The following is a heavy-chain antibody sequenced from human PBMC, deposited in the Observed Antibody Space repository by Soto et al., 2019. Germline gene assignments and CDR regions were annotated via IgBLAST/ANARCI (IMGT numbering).Heavy chain of an antibody. D-gene: IGHD3-9*01. V-gene: IGHV3-23*01. Sequence: PGGSLRLSCAASGFTFSSYAMSWVRQAPGKGLEWVSAISGSGGSAYYADSVKGRFTISRDNSKNTLYLQMNSLRAEDTAVYYCAKDALLRYFDWFPPGFDYWGQGTLVTVSS. CDR2: ISGSGGSA. CDR3: AKDALLRYFDWFPPGFDY. J-gene: IGHJ4*02. CDR1: GFTFSSYA.